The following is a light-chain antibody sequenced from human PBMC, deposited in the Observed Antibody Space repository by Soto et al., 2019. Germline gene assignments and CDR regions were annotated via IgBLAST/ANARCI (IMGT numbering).Light chain of an antibody. CDR2: GAS. CDR1: QGVSID. V-gene: IGKV3-20*01. Sequence: EIVKTQSPATLSVSPGERATLSCRASQGVSIDLAWYQQKPGQAPRLLIYGASNRATGIPDRFSGSGSGTDFTLTICRLEPEDFAVYSCQQYGTSPITFGQGTRLEIK. CDR3: QQYGTSPIT. J-gene: IGKJ5*01.